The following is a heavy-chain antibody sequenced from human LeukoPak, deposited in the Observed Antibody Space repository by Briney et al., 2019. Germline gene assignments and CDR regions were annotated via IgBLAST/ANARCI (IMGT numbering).Heavy chain of an antibody. J-gene: IGHJ4*02. CDR1: GFTFSSYS. CDR3: ARIPYYYDSSGYYSDY. D-gene: IGHD3-22*01. CDR2: ISSSSSYI. Sequence: PGGSLRVSCAASGFTFSSYSMNWVRQAPGKGLEWVSSISSSSSYIYYADSVKGRFTISRDNAKSSLYLQMNSLRAEDTAVYYCARIPYYYDSSGYYSDYWGQGTLVTVSS. V-gene: IGHV3-21*01.